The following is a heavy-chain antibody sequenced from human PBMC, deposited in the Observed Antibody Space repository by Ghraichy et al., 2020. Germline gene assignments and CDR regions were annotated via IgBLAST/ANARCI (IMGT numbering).Heavy chain of an antibody. Sequence: GGSLRLSCAASGFTFGNFAMSWVRQAPGKGLEWVSSFSGSGDNTYYAGSVKGRFTISRDNSKNTLFLQMNSLRAEDSAVYYCAKPYYEILTGYLRALYSGLNHWGQGTLVTVSS. D-gene: IGHD3-9*01. V-gene: IGHV3-23*01. J-gene: IGHJ5*02. CDR3: AKPYYEILTGYLRALYSGLNH. CDR1: GFTFGNFA. CDR2: FSGSGDNT.